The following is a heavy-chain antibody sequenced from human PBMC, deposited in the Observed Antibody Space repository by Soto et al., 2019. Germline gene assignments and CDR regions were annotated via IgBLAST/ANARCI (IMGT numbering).Heavy chain of an antibody. D-gene: IGHD2-2*01. J-gene: IGHJ4*02. V-gene: IGHV1-18*01. CDR1: GYTFTSYG. CDR2: ISAYNGNT. Sequence: ASVKVSCKASGYTFTSYGISWVRQAPGQGLEWMGWISAYNGNTNYAQKLQGRVTMTTDTSTSTAYMELRSLRSDDTAVYYCAREYCSSTSCYDAYWGQGTLVTVSS. CDR3: AREYCSSTSCYDAY.